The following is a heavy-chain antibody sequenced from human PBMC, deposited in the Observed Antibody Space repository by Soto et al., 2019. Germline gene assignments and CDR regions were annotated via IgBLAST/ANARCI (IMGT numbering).Heavy chain of an antibody. V-gene: IGHV1-58*01. J-gene: IGHJ4*02. CDR2: IVVGSGST. CDR1: GFTFSSSA. Sequence: VASVKVSCKASGFTFSSSAVQWVRQARGQRLEWIGWIVVGSGSTNYAQNFQERVTITRDMSTSTAYMELSSLRSEDTAVYYCAADPYYYDSSNYYSFDYWGQGXLVTVYS. CDR3: AADPYYYDSSNYYSFDY. D-gene: IGHD3-22*01.